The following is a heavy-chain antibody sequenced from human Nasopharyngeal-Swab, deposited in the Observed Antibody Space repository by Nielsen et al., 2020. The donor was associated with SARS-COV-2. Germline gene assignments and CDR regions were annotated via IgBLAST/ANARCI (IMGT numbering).Heavy chain of an antibody. D-gene: IGHD3-22*01. Sequence: WIRQPPGKGLVRVSAVSTDGTTTYYAGSERGRFTISRDNAKSTLYMQVSSLTAEDTGVYYCARGPTPYDNSGFRRHWGQGIRVTVSS. CDR3: ARGPTPYDNSGFRRH. J-gene: IGHJ4*02. V-gene: IGHV3-74*01. CDR2: VSTDGTTT.